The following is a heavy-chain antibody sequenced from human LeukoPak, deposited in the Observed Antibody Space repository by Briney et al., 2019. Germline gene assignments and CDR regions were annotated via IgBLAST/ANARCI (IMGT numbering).Heavy chain of an antibody. CDR1: GFTFTNYN. Sequence: ASVKVSCKASGFTFTNYNMHWVRQAPGQGLEWMGIINPSGGSTNYAQNFQARVTMTRDTSTSTVYMELSSLRAEDTAVYYCAKSFVASKPWNYYMDVWGKGTTVTVSS. J-gene: IGHJ6*03. CDR3: AKSFVASKPWNYYMDV. V-gene: IGHV1-46*01. CDR2: INPSGGST. D-gene: IGHD6-19*01.